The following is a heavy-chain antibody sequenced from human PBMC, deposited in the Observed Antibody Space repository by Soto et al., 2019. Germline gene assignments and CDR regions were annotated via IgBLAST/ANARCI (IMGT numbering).Heavy chain of an antibody. J-gene: IGHJ4*02. D-gene: IGHD3-3*01. V-gene: IGHV1-46*01. Sequence: ASVKVSCKASGYTFTSYYMHWVRQAPGQGLEWMGIINPGGGSTSYAQKFQGRVTMTRDTSTSTVYMELSSLRSEDTAVYYCARAITIFGVVIEYYFDYWGQGTLVTVSS. CDR3: ARAITIFGVVIEYYFDY. CDR1: GYTFTSYY. CDR2: INPGGGST.